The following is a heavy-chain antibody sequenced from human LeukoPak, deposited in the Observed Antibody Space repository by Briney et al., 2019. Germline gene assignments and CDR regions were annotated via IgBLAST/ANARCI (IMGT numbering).Heavy chain of an antibody. CDR3: ARDSGGSGSYYGTFDS. J-gene: IGHJ4*02. D-gene: IGHD3-10*01. CDR1: GFTFSSYA. Sequence: XGGSLRLSCAASGFTFSSYAMHWVRQAPGKGXXXXXXXSYDGSNKYYADSVKGRFTISRDNSKNTLDLQMNSLRAEDTAVYYCARDSGGSGSYYGTFDSWGQGTLVTVSS. V-gene: IGHV3-30*01. CDR2: XSYDGSNK.